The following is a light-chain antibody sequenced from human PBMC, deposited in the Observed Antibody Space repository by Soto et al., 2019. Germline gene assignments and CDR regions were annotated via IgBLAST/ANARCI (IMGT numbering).Light chain of an antibody. J-gene: IGKJ1*01. Sequence: EIVLTQSPGTLSLSPGKSATLSCRASQSVSSNYLAWYQQKPGQXHRLLMYGASSRATGIPDRFSGSGSGTDLTITISRLEPEDFEVYYCQQYGTSPRTFGQGTKVDIK. CDR1: QSVSSNY. V-gene: IGKV3-20*01. CDR2: GAS. CDR3: QQYGTSPRT.